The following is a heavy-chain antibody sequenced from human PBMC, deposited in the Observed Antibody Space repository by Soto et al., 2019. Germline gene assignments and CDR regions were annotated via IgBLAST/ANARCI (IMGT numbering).Heavy chain of an antibody. J-gene: IGHJ6*02. V-gene: IGHV4-39*01. Sequence: PSETLSLTCTVSGGSTSSSSYYWGWIRQPPGKGLEWIGSIYYSGSTYYNPSLKSRVTISVDTSKNQFSLKLSSVTAADTAVYYCARTYHYDSLGKTYFYYGMDVWGQGTTVTVSS. CDR2: IYYSGST. CDR1: GGSTSSSSYY. D-gene: IGHD3-22*01. CDR3: ARTYHYDSLGKTYFYYGMDV.